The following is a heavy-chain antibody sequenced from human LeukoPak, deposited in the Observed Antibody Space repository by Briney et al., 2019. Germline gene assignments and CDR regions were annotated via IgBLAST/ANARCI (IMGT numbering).Heavy chain of an antibody. CDR3: AKDFSVGVTMIRGPFDP. CDR2: ISGSGGST. J-gene: IGHJ5*02. V-gene: IGHV3-23*01. CDR1: GFTFSSFA. Sequence: GGSLSLSCSASGFTFSSFAMSWARKAPGKGLEWFSGISGSGGSTYYADSMKGRFTISRDNSKNTLYLQINSLRAEDTAVYYCAKDFSVGVTMIRGPFDPWGQGTLVTVSS. D-gene: IGHD3-10*01.